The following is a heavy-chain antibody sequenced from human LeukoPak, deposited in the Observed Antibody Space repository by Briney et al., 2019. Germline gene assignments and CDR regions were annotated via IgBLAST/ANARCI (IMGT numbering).Heavy chain of an antibody. V-gene: IGHV3-48*01. CDR3: ARDGYYDSGCYFPPYFDY. CDR1: GFTFSTYT. J-gene: IGHJ4*02. D-gene: IGHD3-22*01. Sequence: GGSLRLSCAASGFTFSTYTMNWVRQAPGKGLEWVSYISSSSSTIYYADSVKGRFTISRDNAKNSLHLQMSSLRGEDTAVYYCARDGYYDSGCYFPPYFDYWGQGTLVTVSS. CDR2: ISSSSSTI.